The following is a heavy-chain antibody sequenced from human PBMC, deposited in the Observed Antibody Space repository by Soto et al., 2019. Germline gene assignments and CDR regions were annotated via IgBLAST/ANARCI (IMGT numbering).Heavy chain of an antibody. CDR1: GYTFTSYG. V-gene: IGHV1-18*01. CDR3: AGVGYAGYSHDAFDI. J-gene: IGHJ3*02. Sequence: ASVKVSCKASGYTFTSYGISWVRQAPGQGLEWMGWISGHNGNTNYAQRLQGRVTMTTDTSTSTAYMELRSLRSDDTAVYHCAGVGYAGYSHDAFDIWGQGTMVTVSS. CDR2: ISGHNGNT. D-gene: IGHD3-9*01.